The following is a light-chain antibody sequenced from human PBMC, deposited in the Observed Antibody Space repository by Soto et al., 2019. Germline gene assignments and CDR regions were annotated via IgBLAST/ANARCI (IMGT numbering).Light chain of an antibody. J-gene: IGKJ2*01. V-gene: IGKV2-28*01. CDR3: MQDLETPYT. CDR2: LGS. Sequence: EIVMTQSPPSLTVTPGEPASISCRSSQRLLHSNGNTFLDWYLQKPGQSPQLLIYLGSNRASGVTDRVSGSEACTDFTLKISRVQAEDAGVYYCMQDLETPYTVGQGTKLEIK. CDR1: QRLLHSNGNTF.